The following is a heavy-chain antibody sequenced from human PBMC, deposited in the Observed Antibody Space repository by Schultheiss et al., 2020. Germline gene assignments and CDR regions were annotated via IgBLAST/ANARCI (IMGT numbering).Heavy chain of an antibody. CDR2: IYTSGST. Sequence: SETLSLTCTVSGGSISSGSYYWSWIRQPAGKGLEWIGRIYTSGSTNYNPSLKSRVTISVDTSKNQFSLKLSSVTAADTAVYYCARARRFGEFYYYYGMYVWGEGTTVTVSS. CDR3: ARARRFGEFYYYYGMYV. CDR1: GGSISSGSYY. D-gene: IGHD3-10*01. V-gene: IGHV4-61*02. J-gene: IGHJ6*04.